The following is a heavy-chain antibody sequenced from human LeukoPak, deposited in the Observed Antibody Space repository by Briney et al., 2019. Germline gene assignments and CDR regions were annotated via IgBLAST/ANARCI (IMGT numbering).Heavy chain of an antibody. CDR2: LYGSGST. V-gene: IGHV4-59*11. CDR1: GGSISSHY. D-gene: IGHD5-18*01. CDR3: ATIKRGDIFGYFDF. J-gene: IGHJ4*02. Sequence: SETLSLTCTVSGGSISSHYWGWIRQPPGKGLEWIGYLYGSGSTKANPSLESRVTLLADTSKNQFSLRLSSVTAADTAVYYCATIKRGDIFGYFDFWGQGILVAVSS.